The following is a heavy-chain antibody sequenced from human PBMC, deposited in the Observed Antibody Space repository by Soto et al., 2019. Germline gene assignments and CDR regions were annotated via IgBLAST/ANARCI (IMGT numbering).Heavy chain of an antibody. D-gene: IGHD3-16*02. CDR1: GGSFSGYY. CDR3: AKKITFGGVIVTNWFDP. V-gene: IGHV4-34*01. CDR2: INHSGST. Sequence: SETLSLTCAVYGGSFSGYYWSWIRQPPGKGLEWIGEINHSGSTNYNPSLKSRVTISVDTSKNQFSLKLSSVTAEDTAVYYCAKKITFGGVIVTNWFDPWGQGTLVTVSS. J-gene: IGHJ5*02.